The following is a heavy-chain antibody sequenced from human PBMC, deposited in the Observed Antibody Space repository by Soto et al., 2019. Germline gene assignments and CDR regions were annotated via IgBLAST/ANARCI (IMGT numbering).Heavy chain of an antibody. J-gene: IGHJ5*02. CDR3: ARGGSPYYYETSEWDWFDL. CDR2: IFYSAST. D-gene: IGHD3-22*01. V-gene: IGHV4-30-4*01. CDR1: GGSISSGNFY. Sequence: SETLSLTCTVSGGSISSGNFYWNWIRQPPGKGPEWIGYIFYSASTHYNSALKNRVTISLDMSKNQFSLQMTSVTAADTAVYFCARGGSPYYYETSEWDWFDLWGQGTLVTVSS.